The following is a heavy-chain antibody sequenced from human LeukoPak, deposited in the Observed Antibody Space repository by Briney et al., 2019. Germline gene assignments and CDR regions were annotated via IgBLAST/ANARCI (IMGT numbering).Heavy chain of an antibody. CDR3: ARGDSTMYQLPPQYFQH. CDR1: GGSFSGYY. CDR2: INHSGST. D-gene: IGHD2-2*01. Sequence: SETLSLTCAVYGGSFSGYYWSWIRQPPGKGLEWIGEINHSGSTNYNPSLKSRVTISVDTSKNQFSLKLSSVTAADTAVYYRARGDSTMYQLPPQYFQHWGQGTLVTVSS. J-gene: IGHJ1*01. V-gene: IGHV4-34*01.